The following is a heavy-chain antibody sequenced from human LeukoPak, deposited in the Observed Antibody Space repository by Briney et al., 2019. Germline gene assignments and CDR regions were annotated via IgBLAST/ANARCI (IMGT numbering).Heavy chain of an antibody. V-gene: IGHV1-2*05. CDR3: AREVGYSTSWYGRFDP. CDR2: ISPNSGVP. D-gene: IGHD6-13*01. CDR1: GYTFTGYY. Sequence: ASVKVSCKASGYTFTGYYIQWVRQAPGQGLEWLGRISPNSGVPNYAQKFQGRVTMTRDTSVNTVYMELSGLKSDDTGAYYCAREVGYSTSWYGRFDPWGQGTVVAVSS. J-gene: IGHJ5*02.